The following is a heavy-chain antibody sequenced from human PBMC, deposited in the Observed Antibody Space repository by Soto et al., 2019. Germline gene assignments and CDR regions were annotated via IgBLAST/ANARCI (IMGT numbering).Heavy chain of an antibody. D-gene: IGHD3-3*01. CDR1: GGSISSSSYY. V-gene: IGHV4-39*01. J-gene: IGHJ4*02. CDR2: IYYSGST. Sequence: SETLSLTCTVSGGSISSSSYYWAWIRQPPGKGLEWIGSIYYSGSTYYNPSLKSRVTISVDTSKNQFSLKLSSVTAADTAVYYCARQVYGDFWSGYYVDYWGQGTLVTVSS. CDR3: ARQVYGDFWSGYYVDY.